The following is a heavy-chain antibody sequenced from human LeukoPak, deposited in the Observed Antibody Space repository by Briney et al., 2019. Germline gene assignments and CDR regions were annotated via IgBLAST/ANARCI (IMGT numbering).Heavy chain of an antibody. V-gene: IGHV1-69*13. D-gene: IGHD3-22*01. CDR2: IIPIFGTA. CDR3: AEGLNDSSGYSAFDI. Sequence: GASVKVSCKASGATFSNSTIAWVRQAPGQGLEWMGGIIPIFGTANYAQKFQGRVTITADESTSTAYMELSSLRSEDTAVYYCAEGLNDSSGYSAFDIWGQGTMVTVSS. J-gene: IGHJ3*02. CDR1: GATFSNST.